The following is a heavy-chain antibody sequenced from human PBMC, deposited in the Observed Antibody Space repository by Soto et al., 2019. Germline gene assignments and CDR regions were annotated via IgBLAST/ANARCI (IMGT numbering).Heavy chain of an antibody. CDR1: GYTLTELS. V-gene: IGHV1-24*01. CDR2: FDPEDGET. CDR3: ARRDSHYWYFDL. Sequence: GASVKVSCKVSGYTLTELSMHWVRQAPGKGLERMGGFDPEDGETIYAQKFQGRVTMTEDTSTDTAYMELSSLRSEDTAVYYCARRDSHYWYFDLWGRGTLVTVSS. D-gene: IGHD2-21*02. J-gene: IGHJ2*01.